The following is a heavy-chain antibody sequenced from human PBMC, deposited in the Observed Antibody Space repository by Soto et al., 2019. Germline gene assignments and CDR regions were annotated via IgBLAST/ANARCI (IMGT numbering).Heavy chain of an antibody. J-gene: IGHJ3*02. Sequence: EVQLLESGGGLVQPGESLRLSCAFSGFIFGNYMMTWVRQAPGKGLEWVSTIRDGGESTYYADSVKGRFTISRDNSKNALYLQMDSQGVEDTAVYYCAPHVNCSVGSCHYDAFDIRGQGTMVTVSS. CDR2: IRDGGEST. V-gene: IGHV3-23*01. D-gene: IGHD2-15*01. CDR1: GFIFGNYM. CDR3: APHVNCSVGSCHYDAFDI.